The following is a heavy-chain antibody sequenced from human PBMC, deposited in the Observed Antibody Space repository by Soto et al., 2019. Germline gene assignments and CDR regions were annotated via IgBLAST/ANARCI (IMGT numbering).Heavy chain of an antibody. CDR1: GGTFSSHA. V-gene: IGHV1-69*01. CDR3: ARGWGYDSSDYYYAY. CDR2: IIPMFGTA. J-gene: IGHJ4*02. D-gene: IGHD3-22*01. Sequence: QVQLVQSGAEVRKPGSSVKVSCKASGGTFSSHAISWVRQAPGQGLEWMGGIIPMFGTANHAQRFQGRVTIIADESTSTAYMELSSLRSEDTAIYYCARGWGYDSSDYYYAYWGQGTLVIVSS.